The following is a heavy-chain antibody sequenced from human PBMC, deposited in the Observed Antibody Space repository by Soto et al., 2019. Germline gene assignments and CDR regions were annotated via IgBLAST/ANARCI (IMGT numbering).Heavy chain of an antibody. CDR2: IWYDGSNK. V-gene: IGHV3-33*01. J-gene: IGHJ6*02. CDR1: GFTFSSYG. D-gene: IGHD2-21*01. CDR3: ASGQVQNRDLWSYYCMDV. Sequence: QVQLVESGGGVVQPGRSLRLSCAASGFTFSSYGMHWVRQAPGKGLEWEAVIWYDGSNKYYADSVKGRFTISRDNSKNTLYLQMNSPRSEDTAVYYCASGQVQNRDLWSYYCMDVWGQWTTVTFSS.